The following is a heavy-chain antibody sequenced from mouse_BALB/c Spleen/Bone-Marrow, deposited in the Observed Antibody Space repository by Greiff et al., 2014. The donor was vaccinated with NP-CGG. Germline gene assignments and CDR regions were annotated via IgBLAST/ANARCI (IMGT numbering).Heavy chain of an antibody. CDR1: GYTFTSYW. Sequence: DLVNPGASVKLSCKASGYTFTSYWINWIKQRPGQGLEWIGLIAPGSGGFYYSKIFKGRATLTVDTSSSTAYIQLSGQSTEDSAVYFCAREDYRYRNWYFDVWGAGTTVTVSS. D-gene: IGHD2-14*01. CDR3: AREDYRYRNWYFDV. V-gene: IGHV1S41*01. CDR2: IAPGSGGF. J-gene: IGHJ1*01.